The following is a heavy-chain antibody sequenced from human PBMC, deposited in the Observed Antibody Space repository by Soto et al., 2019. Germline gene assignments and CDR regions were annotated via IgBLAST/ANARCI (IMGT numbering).Heavy chain of an antibody. CDR1: GWSFSGYY. D-gene: IGHD4-17*01. Sequence: SETLSLTCAVYGWSFSGYYWSWIRQPPGKGLEWIGNIYYSENTYYNPSLKSRVTISVDTSKNQFSLRLTSVTAADTAVYYCATHPPYGPLDHWGQGTLVTVSS. V-gene: IGHV4-34*01. J-gene: IGHJ4*02. CDR3: ATHPPYGPLDH. CDR2: IYYSENT.